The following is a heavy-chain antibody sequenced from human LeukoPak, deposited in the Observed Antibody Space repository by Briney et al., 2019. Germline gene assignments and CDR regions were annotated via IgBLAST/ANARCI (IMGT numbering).Heavy chain of an antibody. V-gene: IGHV3-21*01. Sequence: PGGSLRLSCAASGFTFSSYSMNWVRQAPGKGLGWVSSISSSSSYIYYADSVKGRFTISRDNAKNSLYLQMNSLRAEDTAVYYCARGPGYCSSTSCSPNWFDSWGQGTLVTVSS. CDR2: ISSSSSYI. CDR3: ARGPGYCSSTSCSPNWFDS. D-gene: IGHD2-2*01. CDR1: GFTFSSYS. J-gene: IGHJ5*01.